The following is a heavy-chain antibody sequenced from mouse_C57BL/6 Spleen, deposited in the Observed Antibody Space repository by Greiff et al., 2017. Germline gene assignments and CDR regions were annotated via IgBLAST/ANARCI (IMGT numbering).Heavy chain of an antibody. CDR1: GYAFSSSW. D-gene: IGHD1-1*01. CDR2: IYPGDGDT. CDR3: ARTYGSHHFDY. V-gene: IGHV1-82*01. J-gene: IGHJ2*01. Sequence: QVQLQQSGPELVKPGASVKISCKASGYAFSSSWMNWVKQRPGKGLEWIGRIYPGDGDTNYNGKFKGKATLTAAKSSSTAYMQLSSLTSEDSAVYFCARTYGSHHFDYWGQGTTLTVAS.